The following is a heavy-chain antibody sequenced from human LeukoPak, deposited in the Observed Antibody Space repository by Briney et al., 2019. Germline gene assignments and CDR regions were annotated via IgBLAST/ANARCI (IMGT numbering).Heavy chain of an antibody. D-gene: IGHD3-22*01. Sequence: PSETLSLTCTVSGGSISSYYWSWIRQPPGKGLEWIGYINYSGSTKYNSSLKSRVTISVDTSKNQFSLKLSSVTAADTAVYYCARRDTMIVAHDYWGQGTLVTVSS. CDR1: GGSISSYY. CDR3: ARRDTMIVAHDY. J-gene: IGHJ4*02. V-gene: IGHV4-59*08. CDR2: INYSGST.